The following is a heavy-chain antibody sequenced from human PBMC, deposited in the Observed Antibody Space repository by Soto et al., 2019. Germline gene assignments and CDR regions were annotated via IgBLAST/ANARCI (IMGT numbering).Heavy chain of an antibody. D-gene: IGHD3-3*01. CDR3: ARHPRSDYYTD. Sequence: SDIHFRTRDVCGVCISRISYYWGWLRQPPGKGMEWIGSVYYSGSTYYNPSLKSRVTRSVATSKNQFSLNLSSVTAADTAVYYCARHPRSDYYTDWCQGTLVTVSS. CDR2: VYYSGST. CDR1: GVCISRISYY. V-gene: IGHV4-39*01. J-gene: IGHJ4*02.